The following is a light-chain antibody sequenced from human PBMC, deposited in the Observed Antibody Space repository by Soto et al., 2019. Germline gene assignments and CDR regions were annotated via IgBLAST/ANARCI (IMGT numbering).Light chain of an antibody. Sequence: EIVLTQSPGTLSLSPGERATLSCRASQSVSSSYLAWYQQKPGQAPRLLIYGASSRATGIPDRFSGSGSGTDFTLTISSLESEDFAVYYCQQYGSSPRFTFGPGTKMDIK. CDR2: GAS. CDR1: QSVSSSY. V-gene: IGKV3-20*01. J-gene: IGKJ3*01. CDR3: QQYGSSPRFT.